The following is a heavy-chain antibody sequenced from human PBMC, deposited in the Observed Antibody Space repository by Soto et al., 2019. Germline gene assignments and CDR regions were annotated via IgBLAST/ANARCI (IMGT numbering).Heavy chain of an antibody. CDR3: AREEESGGNSGEYYYYGMDV. CDR1: GDSVTSHY. CDR2: MHYTGFS. V-gene: IGHV4-59*02. J-gene: IGHJ6*02. Sequence: PSETLSLTCSFSGDSVTSHYFTWIRQSPEKGLEWIGYMHYTGFSHYNPSLKSRATISVDKSKNQFTLKLSSVTAADTAVYYCAREEESGGNSGEYYYYGMDVWGQGTTVTVSS. D-gene: IGHD2-21*02.